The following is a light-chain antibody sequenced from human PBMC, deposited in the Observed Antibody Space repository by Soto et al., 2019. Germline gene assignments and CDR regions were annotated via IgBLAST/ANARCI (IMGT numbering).Light chain of an antibody. CDR2: AAS. J-gene: IGKJ3*01. CDR3: QKDNRAPK. CDR1: QGISNY. V-gene: IGKV1-27*01. Sequence: DIQMTQSPSSLSASVGDRVTITCRASQGISNYLAWYQQKPGKVPKLLIYAASTLQSGVPSRFSGRGSGTDFILTIRSLQTEDVATYYWQKDNRAPKFGPGTKVEIK.